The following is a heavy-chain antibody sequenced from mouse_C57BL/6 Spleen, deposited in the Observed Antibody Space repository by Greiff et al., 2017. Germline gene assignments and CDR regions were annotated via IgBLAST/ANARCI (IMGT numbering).Heavy chain of an antibody. CDR2: IYPGSGNT. V-gene: IGHV1-76*01. J-gene: IGHJ4*01. Sequence: VQLQESGAELVRPGASVKLSCKASGYTFTDYYINWVKQRPGQGLEWIARIYPGSGNTYYNEKFKGKATLTAEKSSSTAYMQLSSLTSEDSAVYFCAREYYGSVYAMGYWGQATSVTVAS. CDR1: GYTFTDYY. CDR3: AREYYGSVYAMGY. D-gene: IGHD1-1*01.